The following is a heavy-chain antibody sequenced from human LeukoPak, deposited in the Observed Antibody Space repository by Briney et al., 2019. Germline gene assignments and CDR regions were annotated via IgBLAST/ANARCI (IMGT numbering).Heavy chain of an antibody. J-gene: IGHJ1*01. Sequence: GGSLRLSCAASGFTFSSYGMHWVRQAPGKGLEYVSAISSNGGSTYYADSVKGRFTISRDNSKNTLYLQMSSLRAEDTAVYYCVKGREAAAGRGFQHWGQGTLVTVSS. D-gene: IGHD6-13*01. CDR1: GFTFSSYG. V-gene: IGHV3-64D*06. CDR2: ISSNGGST. CDR3: VKGREAAAGRGFQH.